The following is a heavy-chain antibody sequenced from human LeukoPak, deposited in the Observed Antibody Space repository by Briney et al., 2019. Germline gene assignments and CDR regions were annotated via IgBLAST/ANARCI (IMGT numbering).Heavy chain of an antibody. CDR2: IYHSGST. Sequence: SSETLSLTCTVSGGSISSGGYYWSWIRQPPGKGLEWIGYIYHSGSTYYNPSLKSRVTISVDRSKNQFSLKLSSVTAADTAVYYCARQPLRSSSTDFDYWGQGTLVTVSS. V-gene: IGHV4-30-2*01. D-gene: IGHD6-6*01. CDR1: GGSISSGGYY. CDR3: ARQPLRSSSTDFDY. J-gene: IGHJ4*02.